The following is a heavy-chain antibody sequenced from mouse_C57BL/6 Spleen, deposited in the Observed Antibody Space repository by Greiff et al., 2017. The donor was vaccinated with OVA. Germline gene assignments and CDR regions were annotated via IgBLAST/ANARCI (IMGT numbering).Heavy chain of an antibody. Sequence: QVQLQQSGAELVMPGASVKLSCKASGYTFTSYWMHWVKQRPGQGLEWIGEIDPSDSYTNYNQKFKGKSTLTVDKSSSTAYMQLSSLTSEDSAVYYCARKGWDGYFDYWGQGTTLTVSS. J-gene: IGHJ2*01. V-gene: IGHV1-69*01. CDR3: ARKGWDGYFDY. CDR2: IDPSDSYT. D-gene: IGHD4-1*01. CDR1: GYTFTSYW.